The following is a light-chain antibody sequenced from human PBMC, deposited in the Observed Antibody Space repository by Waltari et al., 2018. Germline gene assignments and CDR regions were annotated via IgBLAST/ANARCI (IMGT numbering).Light chain of an antibody. CDR1: QTISSY. V-gene: IGKV1-39*01. Sequence: DIQMTQSPSPLSASVGDRVTITCRANQTISSYFNWYQQQPGKAPRLLIHATSNLQRGVPSRFSGSRSGTDFTFTINSLHPEDVATYYCQQSYSSPPFTFGPGTKVDIK. CDR3: QQSYSSPPFT. J-gene: IGKJ3*01. CDR2: ATS.